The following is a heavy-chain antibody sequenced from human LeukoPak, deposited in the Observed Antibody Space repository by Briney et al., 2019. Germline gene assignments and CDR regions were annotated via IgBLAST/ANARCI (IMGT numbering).Heavy chain of an antibody. CDR1: GASIGRGGYY. D-gene: IGHD3-22*01. CDR2: IFNKGRN. J-gene: IGHJ4*02. Sequence: SETLSLTCTVSGASIGRGGYYWTWIRQHPGKGLEWIGYIFNKGRNYYNPSLKRRVTTSLDTSKNRFSLMLSSVTAADTAVYYCARDSSGYHTFDYWGQGILVTVSS. V-gene: IGHV4-31*03. CDR3: ARDSSGYHTFDY.